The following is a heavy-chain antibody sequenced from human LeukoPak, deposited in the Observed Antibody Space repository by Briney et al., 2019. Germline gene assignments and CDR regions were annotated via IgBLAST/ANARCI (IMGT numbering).Heavy chain of an antibody. CDR3: ASYCSGGSCYSAHMDV. D-gene: IGHD2-15*01. CDR2: INPNSGGT. V-gene: IGHV1-2*06. CDR1: GYTFTGYY. Sequence: ASVKVSCKASGYTFTGYYMHWVRQASGQGLEWMGRINPNSGGTNYAQKFQGRVTMTRDTSISTAYMELSRLRSDDTAVYYCASYCSGGSCYSAHMDVWGKGTTVTVSS. J-gene: IGHJ6*03.